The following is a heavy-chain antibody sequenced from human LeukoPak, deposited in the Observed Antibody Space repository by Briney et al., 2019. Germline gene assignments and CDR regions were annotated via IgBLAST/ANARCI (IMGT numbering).Heavy chain of an antibody. Sequence: SETLSLTCTVSGGSISSHYWSWIRQPPGKGLEWIAYIYDSGITKYNPSLKSRVTISVDTSKNQFSLKLSSVTAADTAVYYCARAASDYDILTGYIPAPFDYWGQGTLVTVFS. CDR1: GGSISSHY. V-gene: IGHV4-59*11. CDR3: ARAASDYDILTGYIPAPFDY. J-gene: IGHJ4*02. D-gene: IGHD3-9*01. CDR2: IYDSGIT.